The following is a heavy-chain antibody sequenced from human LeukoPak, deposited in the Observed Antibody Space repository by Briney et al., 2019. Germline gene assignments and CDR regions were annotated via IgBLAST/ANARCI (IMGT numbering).Heavy chain of an antibody. CDR1: GYTFTSYD. V-gene: IGHV1-8*01. D-gene: IGHD6-13*01. CDR3: ARGQRFRGVAAAGGY. CDR2: MNPNSGNT. Sequence: ASVKVSCKASGYTFTSYDINWVRQATGRGLEWMGWMNPNSGNTGYAQKFQGRVTMTRNTSISTAYMELSSLRSEDTAVYYCARGQRFRGVAAAGGYWGQGTLVTVSS. J-gene: IGHJ4*02.